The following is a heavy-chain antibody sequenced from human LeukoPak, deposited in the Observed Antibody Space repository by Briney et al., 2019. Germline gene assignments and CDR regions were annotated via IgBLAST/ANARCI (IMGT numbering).Heavy chain of an antibody. CDR3: SKATPPRDGSNPDY. V-gene: IGHV3-30*18. J-gene: IGHJ4*02. Sequence: GGSLRLSCAASGFIFSSYGMRWVRQAPGKGLEWVAVISYDGRNKYYADSVKGRFTISRDNSKNTLYLQMNSLRAEDTALYYCSKATPPRDGSNPDYWGQGTLVTVSS. CDR1: GFIFSSYG. CDR2: ISYDGRNK. D-gene: IGHD4-4*01.